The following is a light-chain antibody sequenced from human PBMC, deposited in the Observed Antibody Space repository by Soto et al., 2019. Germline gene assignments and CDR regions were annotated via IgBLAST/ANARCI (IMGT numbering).Light chain of an antibody. CDR2: KAS. V-gene: IGKV1-5*03. CDR1: QSISSW. Sequence: DIQMTQSPSTLSASVGDRVSITCRASQSISSWLAWYQQKPGKAPKLLIYKASSLESRVPSRFSGSGSGTEFTLTISSLQPDDFATYFCQQYNSYSPLTFGGGTKVEIK. J-gene: IGKJ4*01. CDR3: QQYNSYSPLT.